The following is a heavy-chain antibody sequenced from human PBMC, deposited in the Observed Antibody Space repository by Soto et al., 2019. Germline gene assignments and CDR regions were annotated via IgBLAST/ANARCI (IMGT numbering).Heavy chain of an antibody. Sequence: LXLTCAFYDGSFNGYYWSWIRQPPREGVEWIGEINHSGSTNYNTSLESRLTVSVDTSKKQCALKTCSVTAADTAVYYCARALRYYDSSGYYFGRNYYYYGMDVWGQGTTVTVSS. CDR3: ARALRYYDSSGYYFGRNYYYYGMDV. V-gene: IGHV4-34*01. D-gene: IGHD3-22*01. CDR1: DGSFNGYY. CDR2: INHSGST. J-gene: IGHJ6*02.